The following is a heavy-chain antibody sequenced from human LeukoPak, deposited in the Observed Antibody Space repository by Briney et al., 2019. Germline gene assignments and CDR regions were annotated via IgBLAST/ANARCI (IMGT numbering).Heavy chain of an antibody. CDR2: IDNSGST. CDR3: ASGAGWLIDY. D-gene: IGHD6-19*01. CDR1: SGSVSSRFYY. V-gene: IGHV4-61*01. Sequence: SETLSLTCTVSSGSVSSRFYYWGWIRQPPGKGLEWIGYIDNSGSTKYNPSLQSRITMSRDTSKKQFSLKLTSVTAADTAMYYCASGAGWLIDYWGQGTLVSVSS. J-gene: IGHJ4*02.